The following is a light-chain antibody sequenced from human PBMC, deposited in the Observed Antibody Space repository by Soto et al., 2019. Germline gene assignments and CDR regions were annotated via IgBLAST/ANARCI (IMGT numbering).Light chain of an antibody. J-gene: IGKJ4*01. V-gene: IGKV1-39*01. CDR3: QQSYSTPLT. CDR2: AAS. Sequence: DIQMTQSPSSLSASVGDRVTITCRASQSISSYLNWYQQKPGKAPKLLIYAASSLQSGVPSRFSGSGSGTAFTLTISRLQPEDFETYYWQQSYSTPLTFGGGTKVEIK. CDR1: QSISSY.